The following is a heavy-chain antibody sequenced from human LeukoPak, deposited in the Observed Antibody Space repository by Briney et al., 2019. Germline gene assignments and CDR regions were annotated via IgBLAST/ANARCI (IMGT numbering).Heavy chain of an antibody. J-gene: IGHJ4*02. D-gene: IGHD1-14*01. Sequence: GSLRLSCAASGFTVITNDMTRVRQAPGKGLEGVSVLYSDGNTKYADSVQGRFTISRDNSKNTLYLEMNSLSPDDTAVYYCARGVEPLAANTLAYWGQGTLVTVSS. V-gene: IGHV3-53*01. CDR1: GFTVITND. CDR2: LYSDGNT. CDR3: ARGVEPLAANTLAY.